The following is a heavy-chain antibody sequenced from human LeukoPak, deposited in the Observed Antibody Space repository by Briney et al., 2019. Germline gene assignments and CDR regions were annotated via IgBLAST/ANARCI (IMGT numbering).Heavy chain of an antibody. CDR2: IYYSGST. Sequence: SETLSLTCTVSGGSISGYYWSWIRQPPGKGLEWIGYIYYSGSTSYNPSLKSRVTISVDTSKNQFSLKLSSVTAADTAVYYCARDKVITMVRGAPTEYYFDSWGQGTLVTVSS. CDR3: ARDKVITMVRGAPTEYYFDS. CDR1: GGSISGYY. D-gene: IGHD3-10*01. V-gene: IGHV4-59*01. J-gene: IGHJ4*02.